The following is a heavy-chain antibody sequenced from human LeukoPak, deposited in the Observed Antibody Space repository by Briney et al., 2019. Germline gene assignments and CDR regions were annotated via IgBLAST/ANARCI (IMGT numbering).Heavy chain of an antibody. J-gene: IGHJ6*02. V-gene: IGHV1-18*01. CDR3: ARDLVVRVSHYYYYGMDV. CDR1: GYTFTSYG. D-gene: IGHD3-16*02. CDR2: ISAYNGNT. Sequence: GASVKVSCKASGYTFTSYGISWVRQAPGQGLEWMGWISAYNGNTNYAQELQGRVTMTTDTSTSTAYMELRSLRSDDTAVYYCARDLVVRVSHYYYYGMDVWGQGTTVTVSS.